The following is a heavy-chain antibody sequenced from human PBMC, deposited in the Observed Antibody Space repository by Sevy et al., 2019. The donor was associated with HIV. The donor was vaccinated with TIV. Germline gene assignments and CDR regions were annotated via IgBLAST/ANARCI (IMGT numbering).Heavy chain of an antibody. J-gene: IGHJ4*02. CDR1: GFTFSSYA. D-gene: IGHD6-19*01. V-gene: IGHV3-30-3*01. CDR3: ARDELAGIAVAGSIDY. Sequence: GGSLRLSCAASGFTFSSYAMHWVRQAPGKGLEWVAVISYDGSNKYYADSVKGRFTISGDNSRNTLYLQMNSLRAEETAVYYCARDELAGIAVAGSIDYWGQGTLVTVSS. CDR2: ISYDGSNK.